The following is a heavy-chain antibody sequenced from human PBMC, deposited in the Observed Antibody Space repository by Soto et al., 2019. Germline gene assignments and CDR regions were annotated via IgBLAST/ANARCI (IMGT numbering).Heavy chain of an antibody. CDR1: GGTFSSYA. Sequence: QVQLVQSGAEVKKPGSSVKVSCKASGGTFSSYAISWVRQAPGQGLEWMGGIIPIFGTANYAQKYQGRVTMAADESTSTANMELSSLRSEDTAVYYCARASGWYAGGDYWGQGTLVTVSS. V-gene: IGHV1-69*01. CDR3: ARASGWYAGGDY. J-gene: IGHJ4*02. D-gene: IGHD6-19*01. CDR2: IIPIFGTA.